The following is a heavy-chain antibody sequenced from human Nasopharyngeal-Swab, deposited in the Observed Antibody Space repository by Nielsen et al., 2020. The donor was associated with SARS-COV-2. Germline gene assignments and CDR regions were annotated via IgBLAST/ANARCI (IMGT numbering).Heavy chain of an antibody. CDR3: ARRYFDSLYGMDV. V-gene: IGHV4-59*02. Sequence: SETLSLTCTVSGASVNNYLWSWIRQPPGKGLEWIGFVSNGGYTNYSPPLKSRVTISADTSYNRISLILSSVTAAHTAMYYCARRYFDSLYGMDVWGQGTTVTVSS. CDR2: VSNGGYT. J-gene: IGHJ6*02. D-gene: IGHD3-9*01. CDR1: GASVNNYL.